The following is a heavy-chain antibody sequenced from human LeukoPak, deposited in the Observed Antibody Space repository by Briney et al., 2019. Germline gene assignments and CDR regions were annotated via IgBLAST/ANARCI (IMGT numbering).Heavy chain of an antibody. CDR3: ASSSITIFGVVIPEFDY. D-gene: IGHD3-3*01. CDR1: GGSFSGYY. J-gene: IGHJ4*02. CDR2: INHSGST. V-gene: IGHV4-34*01. Sequence: PSETLSLTCAVYGGSFSGYYWSWIRQPPGKGLEWIGEINHSGSTNYNPSLKSRVTMSVDTSKNQFSLKLSSVTAADTAVYYCASSSITIFGVVIPEFDYWGQGTLVTVSS.